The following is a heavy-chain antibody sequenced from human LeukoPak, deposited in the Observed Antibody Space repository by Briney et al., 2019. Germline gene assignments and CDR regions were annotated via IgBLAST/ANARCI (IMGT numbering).Heavy chain of an antibody. J-gene: IGHJ6*02. V-gene: IGHV1-69*01. Sequence: GASVNVSCKASGGTFSSYAISWVRQAPGQGLEWMGGIIPIFGTANYAQKFQGRVTITADESTSTAYMELSSLRSEDTAVYYCARVPPPGYCSSTSCYALNYGMDVWGQGTTVTVSS. CDR2: IIPIFGTA. CDR1: GGTFSSYA. CDR3: ARVPPPGYCSSTSCYALNYGMDV. D-gene: IGHD2-2*01.